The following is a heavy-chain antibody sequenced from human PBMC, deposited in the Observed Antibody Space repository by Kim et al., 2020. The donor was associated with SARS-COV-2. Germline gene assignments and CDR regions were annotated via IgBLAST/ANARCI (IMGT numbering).Heavy chain of an antibody. J-gene: IGHJ6*02. V-gene: IGHV4-31*03. CDR3: ERDRYSTTPWDYSSGMDV. CDR2: IDYSGST. CDR1: GDSISSGGYY. Sequence: SETLSLTCTVSGDSISSGGYYWSWIRQHPGKGLEWIGFIDYSGSTYYNSALQNRVAISIDSSKKHFALNLNSVTAADTAVYYGERDRYSTTPWDYSSGMDVWGRGTTVTVSS. D-gene: IGHD2-2*01.